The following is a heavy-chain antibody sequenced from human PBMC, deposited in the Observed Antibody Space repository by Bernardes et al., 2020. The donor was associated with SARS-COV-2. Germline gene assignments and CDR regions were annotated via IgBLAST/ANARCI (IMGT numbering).Heavy chain of an antibody. CDR2: INPNNGGT. V-gene: IGHV1-2*02. J-gene: IGHJ6*02. CDR1: GYTFTGYY. CDR3: AHSDDQSGSENYYYYGLDV. D-gene: IGHD3-10*01. Sequence: ASVKVSCKASGYTFTGYYMHWVRQAPGQGLEWMGWINPNNGGTNYAQKFQGRVTITADESTSTAYMEVSRLSSEDTAVYYCAHSDDQSGSENYYYYGLDVWGQGTTVTVSS.